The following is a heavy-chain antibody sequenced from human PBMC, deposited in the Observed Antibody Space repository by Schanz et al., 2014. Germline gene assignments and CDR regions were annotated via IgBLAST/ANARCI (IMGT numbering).Heavy chain of an antibody. D-gene: IGHD3-10*01. CDR2: MNPKTGNT. V-gene: IGHV1-18*01. CDR3: ARDFDDRRGYGSGYCLGDCMDV. J-gene: IGHJ6*02. CDR1: GYTFTSYG. Sequence: QVQLVQSGAEVKKPGASVKVSCKASGYTFTSYGINWVRQATGQGLEWMGWMNPKTGNTDHAQKFQGRVSMTTDTSTSTAYMELRSLRSDDTAVYYCARDFDDRRGYGSGYCLGDCMDVWGQGTTVTVSS.